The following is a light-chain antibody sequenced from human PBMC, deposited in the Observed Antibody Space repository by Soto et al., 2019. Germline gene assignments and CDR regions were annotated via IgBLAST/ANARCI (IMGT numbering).Light chain of an antibody. CDR1: QDIRND. CDR2: AAS. Sequence: DIQMTQSPSSLSASVGDRVTITCRASQDIRNDLGWYQQQPGKAPKRLIYAASRLQSGVPSRFSGSGSGTEFTLTITSLQPEDFATYYCLHYNSYPLTFSGGTRVEIK. J-gene: IGKJ4*01. V-gene: IGKV1-17*01. CDR3: LHYNSYPLT.